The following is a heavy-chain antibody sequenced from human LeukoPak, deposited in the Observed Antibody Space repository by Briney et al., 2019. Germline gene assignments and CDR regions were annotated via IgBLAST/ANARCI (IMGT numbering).Heavy chain of an antibody. CDR1: GFTFSSYA. CDR3: AGAITMIVVVTGFDY. J-gene: IGHJ4*02. Sequence: PGGSLRLSCAASGFTFSSYAMSWVRQAPGKGLEWVSAISGSGGSTYYADSVKGRFTISRDNSKNTLYLQMNSLRAEDTAVYYCAGAITMIVVVTGFDYWGQGTLVTVSS. CDR2: ISGSGGST. D-gene: IGHD3-22*01. V-gene: IGHV3-23*01.